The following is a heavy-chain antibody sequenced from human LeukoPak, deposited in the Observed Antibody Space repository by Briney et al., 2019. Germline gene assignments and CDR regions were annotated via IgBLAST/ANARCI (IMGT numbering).Heavy chain of an antibody. CDR2: SRSRARGYTT. Sequence: GGTLRLSCAASGFMISDYYMDWVRQATGKGLEWAGRSRSRARGYTTDYAASVKGRFIISREDSKNSLYLQMSSLRIEDTAVYYGVGVRGGGAFDIWGQGTTVIVSS. V-gene: IGHV3-72*01. CDR3: VGVRGGGAFDI. J-gene: IGHJ3*02. CDR1: GFMISDYY. D-gene: IGHD3-10*01.